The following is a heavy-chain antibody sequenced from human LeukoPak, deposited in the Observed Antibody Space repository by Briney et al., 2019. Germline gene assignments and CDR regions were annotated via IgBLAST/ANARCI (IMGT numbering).Heavy chain of an antibody. D-gene: IGHD3-16*01. V-gene: IGHV4-34*01. CDR3: ARATSYYDNSASGY. CDR1: GGSFSGYY. Sequence: PSETLSLTCAVYGGSFSGYYWSWIRQPPGKGLEWIGEINHSGSTNYNPSLKSRVTISVDTSKNQFSLKLSSVTAADTAVYYCARATSYYDNSASGYWGQGTLVAVSS. CDR2: INHSGST. J-gene: IGHJ4*02.